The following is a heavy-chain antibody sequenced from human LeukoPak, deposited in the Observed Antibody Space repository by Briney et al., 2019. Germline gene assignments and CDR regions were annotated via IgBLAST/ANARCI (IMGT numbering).Heavy chain of an antibody. CDR3: TRPKQLDPNGMDV. CDR1: GFSFSGSA. CDR2: IRSKTCSYAT. Sequence: PGGSLRLSCAASGFSFSGSAMHWVRQASGKGLEWVGRIRSKTCSYATEYAASVKGRFTISRDDSKNTVYLQMNSLKTEDTAVYYCTRPKQLDPNGMDVWGQGTTVTVSS. V-gene: IGHV3-73*01. J-gene: IGHJ6*02. D-gene: IGHD6-13*01.